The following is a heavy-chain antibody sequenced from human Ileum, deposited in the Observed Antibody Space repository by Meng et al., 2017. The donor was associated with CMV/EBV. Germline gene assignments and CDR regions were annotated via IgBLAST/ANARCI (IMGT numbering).Heavy chain of an antibody. V-gene: IGHV5-51*01. J-gene: IGHJ3*02. Sequence: GESLKISCRASGYSFTKYWIGWVRQMPGKGLEWMGIIYPGDSDTRYSPSFQGQVTISADKSISTAYLQWSSLKASDTAMYYCARQYQLLLVDAFDIWGQGTMVTVSS. CDR3: ARQYQLLLVDAFDI. CDR2: IYPGDSDT. D-gene: IGHD2-2*01. CDR1: GYSFTKYW.